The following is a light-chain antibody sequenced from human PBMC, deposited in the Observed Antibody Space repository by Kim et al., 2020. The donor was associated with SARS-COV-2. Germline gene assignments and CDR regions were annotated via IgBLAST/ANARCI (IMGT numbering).Light chain of an antibody. CDR3: QHYGSSPT. Sequence: LFPGERATLSCRASQSVSSTYLAWYQQKPGQAPRLLMYGAFSRATGIPDRFSGSGSGTDFTLTISRLEPEDFAVFYCQHYGSSPTFGPGTKVDIK. CDR2: GAF. V-gene: IGKV3-20*01. CDR1: QSVSSTY. J-gene: IGKJ3*01.